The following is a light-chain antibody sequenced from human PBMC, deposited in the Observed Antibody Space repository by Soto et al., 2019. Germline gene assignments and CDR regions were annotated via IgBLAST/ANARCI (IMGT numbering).Light chain of an antibody. CDR1: SGHSSYA. V-gene: IGLV4-69*01. J-gene: IGLJ2*01. CDR3: QTWGNGYVL. Sequence: QSVLTQTPSASASLGASVKLTCTLSSGHSSYAIAWHQQQPEKGPRYLMKVNSDGSHSKGDGIPDRFSGSSSGAERYFTISSLQSEDEADYYCQTWGNGYVLFGGGTKLTVL. CDR2: VNSDGSH.